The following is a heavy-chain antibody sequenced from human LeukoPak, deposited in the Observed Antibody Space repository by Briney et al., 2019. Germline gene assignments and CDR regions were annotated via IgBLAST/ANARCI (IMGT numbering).Heavy chain of an antibody. V-gene: IGHV3-7*01. D-gene: IGHD4-11*01. CDR1: GFTFRNYW. Sequence: GGSLRLSCVVSGFTFRNYWMSWVRQAPGKGLEWVANIKQDESEKYYVDSVKGRFTISRDNAKNSLYLQMNSLRAEDTAVYYCARGSAVTANNFDFWGQGTLVTVSS. J-gene: IGHJ4*02. CDR3: ARGSAVTANNFDF. CDR2: IKQDESEK.